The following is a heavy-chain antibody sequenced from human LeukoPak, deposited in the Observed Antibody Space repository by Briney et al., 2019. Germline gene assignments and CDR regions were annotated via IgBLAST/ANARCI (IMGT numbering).Heavy chain of an antibody. CDR1: GGSISSSSYY. V-gene: IGHV4-39*07. Sequence: PSETLSLTCTVSGGSISSSSYYWGWIRQPPGKGLEWIGSIYYSGSTYYNPSLKSRVTISVDTSKNQFSLKLSSVTAADTAVYYCARDRDGPPIRTHSSWYPSYYYYGMDVWGQGTTVTVSS. CDR3: ARDRDGPPIRTHSSWYPSYYYYGMDV. J-gene: IGHJ6*02. D-gene: IGHD6-13*01. CDR2: IYYSGST.